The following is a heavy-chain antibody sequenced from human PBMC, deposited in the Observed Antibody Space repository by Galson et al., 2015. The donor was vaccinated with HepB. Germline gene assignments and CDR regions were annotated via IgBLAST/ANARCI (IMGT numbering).Heavy chain of an antibody. D-gene: IGHD3-3*01. V-gene: IGHV4-34*01. Sequence: TLSLTCAVYGGSFSGYYWSWIRQPPGKGLEWIGEINHSGSTNYNPSLKSRVTISVDTSKNQFSLKLSSVTAADTAVYYSARGYQLLRKVLRFLEWLPNFDYWGQGTLVTVSS. J-gene: IGHJ4*02. CDR2: INHSGST. CDR3: ARGYQLLRKVLRFLEWLPNFDY. CDR1: GGSFSGYY.